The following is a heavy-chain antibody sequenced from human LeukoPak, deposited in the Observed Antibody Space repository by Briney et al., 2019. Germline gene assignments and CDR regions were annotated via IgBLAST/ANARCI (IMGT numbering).Heavy chain of an antibody. Sequence: GASVKVSCKASGYTFTGYYMHWVRQAPGQGLEWMGWINPNSGGTNYAQKFQGRVTMTRDTSISTAYMELSRLRSDDTAVNYCARGYCSSTSCYLWGPYEYFQHWGQGTLVTVSS. CDR1: GYTFTGYY. CDR2: INPNSGGT. V-gene: IGHV1-2*02. CDR3: ARGYCSSTSCYLWGPYEYFQH. J-gene: IGHJ1*01. D-gene: IGHD2-2*01.